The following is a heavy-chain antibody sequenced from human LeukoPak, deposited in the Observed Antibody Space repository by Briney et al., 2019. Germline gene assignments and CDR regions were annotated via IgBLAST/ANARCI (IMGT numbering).Heavy chain of an antibody. CDR1: GFTFGSYS. Sequence: GGSLRLSCAASGFTFGSYSMSWVRQAPGKGLEWVANIKQDGSEKYYVDSVKGRFTISRDNAKNSLYLQMNSLRAEDTAVYFCATKGYSYAKGYWGQGTLVTVSS. V-gene: IGHV3-7*01. CDR3: ATKGYSYAKGY. CDR2: IKQDGSEK. D-gene: IGHD5-18*01. J-gene: IGHJ4*02.